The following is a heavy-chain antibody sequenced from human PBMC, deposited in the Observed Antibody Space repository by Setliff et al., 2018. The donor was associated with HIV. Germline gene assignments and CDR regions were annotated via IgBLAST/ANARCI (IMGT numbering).Heavy chain of an antibody. V-gene: IGHV6-1*01. CDR2: TYYRSNWSN. D-gene: IGHD3-16*01. Sequence: SQTLSLTCAISGDSASSNTAAWNWSRQSPSRCLEWLGRTYYRSNWSNDYAVSVKSQITINPDTSKNQFALHLHSVTPEDTAVYFCARGGDWDYNYYMDVWDKGTTVTVSS. CDR1: GDSASSNTAA. CDR3: ARGGDWDYNYYMDV. J-gene: IGHJ6*03.